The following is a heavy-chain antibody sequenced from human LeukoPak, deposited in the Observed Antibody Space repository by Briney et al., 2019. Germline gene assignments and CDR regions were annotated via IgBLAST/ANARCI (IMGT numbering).Heavy chain of an antibody. CDR1: GFTFSDYA. CDR2: ISYHGANQ. D-gene: IGHD6-25*01. V-gene: IGHV3-30*10. J-gene: IGHJ5*02. Sequence: GRSLRLSCAASGFTFSDYAMHWVRQAPGKGLEWVAVISYHGANQYYTDSMKGRFTISRDNSKNTLYLQVNSLRTEDTAVYYCARDLESGGLHNWFDPWGQGTLVTVSS. CDR3: ARDLESGGLHNWFDP.